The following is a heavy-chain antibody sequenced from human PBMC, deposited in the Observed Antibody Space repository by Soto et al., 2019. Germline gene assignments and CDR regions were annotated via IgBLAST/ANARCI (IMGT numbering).Heavy chain of an antibody. Sequence: PGGSLRLSCTGSGFTFGDYAMSWVRRAPGKWLEWVGFIRSKAYGGTTEWAASVRGRFTISRDDSKRIAYLQMNSLKTEDTGVYWCTRGTRPSGMDVWGQGTTVTVSS. D-gene: IGHD6-6*01. CDR3: TRGTRPSGMDV. CDR2: IRSKAYGGTT. V-gene: IGHV3-49*04. J-gene: IGHJ6*02. CDR1: GFTFGDYA.